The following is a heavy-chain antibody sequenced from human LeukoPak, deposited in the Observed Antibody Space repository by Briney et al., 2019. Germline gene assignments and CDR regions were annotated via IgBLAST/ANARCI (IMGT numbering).Heavy chain of an antibody. CDR2: ISGSGGST. Sequence: GGSLRLSCAASGFTFSSYSMNWVRQAPGKGLEWVSAISGSGGSTYYADSVKGRFTISRDNSKNTLYLQMNSLRAEDTAVYYCAKKRSGYDILTGYYNYWGQGTLVTVSS. D-gene: IGHD3-9*01. J-gene: IGHJ4*02. V-gene: IGHV3-23*01. CDR3: AKKRSGYDILTGYYNY. CDR1: GFTFSSYS.